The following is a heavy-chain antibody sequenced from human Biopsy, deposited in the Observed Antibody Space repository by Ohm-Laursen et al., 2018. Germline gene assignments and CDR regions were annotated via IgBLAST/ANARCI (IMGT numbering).Heavy chain of an antibody. D-gene: IGHD3-3*01. Sequence: TLSLTCTVSGESIGTYYWTWIRQPPGKGLEWIASIYYSGTTSKNPSLKSRVTISVDTSKRQFYLELSSVTAADTAIYYCARVRGGFLEWFDYWGQGTLITVSS. CDR2: IYYSGTT. V-gene: IGHV4-59*01. CDR3: ARVRGGFLEWFDY. CDR1: GESIGTYY. J-gene: IGHJ5*01.